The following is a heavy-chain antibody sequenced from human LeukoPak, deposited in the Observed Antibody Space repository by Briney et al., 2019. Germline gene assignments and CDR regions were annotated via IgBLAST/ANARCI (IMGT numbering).Heavy chain of an antibody. Sequence: SETLSLTCTVSGDSIINSYWSWIRQPPGKGLEWIGYIYYSGSTNYNPSLKSRVTISVDTSKNQFSLKLSSVTAADTAVYYCARTFVVRGDNGWFDPWGQGTLVTVSS. V-gene: IGHV4-59*08. CDR2: IYYSGST. D-gene: IGHD3-10*01. CDR1: GDSIINSY. J-gene: IGHJ5*02. CDR3: ARTFVVRGDNGWFDP.